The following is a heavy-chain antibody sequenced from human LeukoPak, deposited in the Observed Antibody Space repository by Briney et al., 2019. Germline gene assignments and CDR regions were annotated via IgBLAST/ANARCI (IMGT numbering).Heavy chain of an antibody. CDR2: INPNSGGK. D-gene: IGHD6-13*01. J-gene: IGHJ4*02. Sequence: GASVKVSCKASGYTFTRYYMHWVRQAPGQGLDWMGRINPNSGGKNYAQKFQGRVTMTRDTSISTAYMELSRLRSDDTAVYYCARGFHSSSWYYFDYWGQGTLVTVSS. CDR1: GYTFTRYY. CDR3: ARGFHSSSWYYFDY. V-gene: IGHV1-2*06.